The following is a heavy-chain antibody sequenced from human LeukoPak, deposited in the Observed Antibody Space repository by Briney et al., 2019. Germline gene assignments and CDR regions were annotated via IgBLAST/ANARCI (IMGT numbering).Heavy chain of an antibody. J-gene: IGHJ5*02. CDR2: INPNSGGT. Sequence: ASVKVSCKASGYTFTGYYMHWVRQAPGQGLEWMGWINPNSGGTNYAQKFQGGVTMTRDTSISTAYMELSRLRSDDTAVYYCARDYCSSTSCYTGGRWFDPWGQGTLVTVSS. D-gene: IGHD2-2*02. CDR3: ARDYCSSTSCYTGGRWFDP. V-gene: IGHV1-2*02. CDR1: GYTFTGYY.